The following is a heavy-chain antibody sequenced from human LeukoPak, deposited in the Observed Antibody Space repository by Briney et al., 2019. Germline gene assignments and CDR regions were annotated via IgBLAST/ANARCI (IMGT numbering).Heavy chain of an antibody. CDR1: GGSISSYY. J-gene: IGHJ3*02. CDR2: IYYSGST. Sequence: SETLSLTCTVSGGSISSYYWSWIRQPPGKGLERIGYIYYSGSTNYNPSLKSRVTISVDTSKNQFSLKLSSVTAADTAVYYCARLTYYYGSGSFDAFDIWGQGTMVTVSS. CDR3: ARLTYYYGSGSFDAFDI. V-gene: IGHV4-59*01. D-gene: IGHD3-10*01.